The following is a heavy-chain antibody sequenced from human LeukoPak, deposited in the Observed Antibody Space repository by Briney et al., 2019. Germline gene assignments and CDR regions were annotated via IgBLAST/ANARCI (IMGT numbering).Heavy chain of an antibody. V-gene: IGHV3-30*18. Sequence: GGSLRLSCATSGFTFSNYGMHWVRQAPGKGLEWVAVISSDETNIRYGDSVRGRFTVSRDDAKNTVYLQMNSLGADDTAVYYCAKDPYRVVFATGNYLDPWGQGTLVTVSS. CDR2: ISSDETNI. D-gene: IGHD2-15*01. J-gene: IGHJ5*02. CDR3: AKDPYRVVFATGNYLDP. CDR1: GFTFSNYG.